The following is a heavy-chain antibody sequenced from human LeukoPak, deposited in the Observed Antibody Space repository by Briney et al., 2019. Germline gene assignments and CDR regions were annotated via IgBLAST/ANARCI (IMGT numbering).Heavy chain of an antibody. CDR1: GFTFSNYG. D-gene: IGHD3-22*01. J-gene: IGHJ4*02. CDR3: AKVGCYDSSGYSANSFDY. Sequence: GGSLRLSCAASGFTFSNYGMHWVRQAPGKGLEWVAFIRYDGNNKYYADSVKGRFTISRDNSKNTLYLQMNSLRAEDTAVYYCAKVGCYDSSGYSANSFDYWGQGTLVTVSS. V-gene: IGHV3-30*02. CDR2: IRYDGNNK.